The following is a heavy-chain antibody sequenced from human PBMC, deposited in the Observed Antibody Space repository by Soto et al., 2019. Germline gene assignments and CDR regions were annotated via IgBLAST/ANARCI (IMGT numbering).Heavy chain of an antibody. CDR3: AKDASSGITSFDL. J-gene: IGHJ2*01. CDR2: ISGSGGST. D-gene: IGHD3-3*01. V-gene: IGHV3-23*01. CDR1: GFTFSSYA. Sequence: GGSLRLSCAASGFTFSSYAMSWVRQAPGKGLEWVSTISGSGGSTYYADSVKGRFTISGDNSKNTLYLQMNSLRAEDTALYYCAKDASSGITSFDLWGRGTLVTVS.